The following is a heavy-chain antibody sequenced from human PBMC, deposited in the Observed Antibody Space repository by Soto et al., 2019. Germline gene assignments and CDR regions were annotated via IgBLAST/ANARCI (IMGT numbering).Heavy chain of an antibody. V-gene: IGHV1-46*01. CDR3: ARGGDDSRLEQALDV. Sequence: QVQLVQSGAEMKKPGASVKVSCKASGYLFTIYDMHWVRQAPGQGLEWMGVRNPSGGLTHYAQKFQGRVSFTGDTSTSTVYMELSSLRSDDTAIYYCARGGDDSRLEQALDVWGQGTTVIVSS. CDR2: RNPSGGLT. J-gene: IGHJ6*02. CDR1: GYLFTIYD. D-gene: IGHD3-16*01.